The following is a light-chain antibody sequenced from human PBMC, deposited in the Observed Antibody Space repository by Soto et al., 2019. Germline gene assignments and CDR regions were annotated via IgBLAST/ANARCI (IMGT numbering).Light chain of an antibody. V-gene: IGLV1-40*01. CDR1: SSNIGAGYD. CDR2: GSS. CDR3: QSYDSSLSGWV. Sequence: QSVLTQPPSVSGAPGQRVTISCTGSSSNIGAGYDVHWYQQPPGTAPKLLIYGSSNRPSGVPDRFSGSKSGTSASLAFTGLQAEDEADYYCQSYDSSLSGWVFGGGTKVTVL. J-gene: IGLJ3*02.